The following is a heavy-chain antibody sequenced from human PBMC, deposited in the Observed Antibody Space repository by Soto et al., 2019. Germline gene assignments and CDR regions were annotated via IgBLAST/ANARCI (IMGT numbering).Heavy chain of an antibody. CDR1: GGSFSSYY. J-gene: IGHJ6*02. D-gene: IGHD3-3*01. CDR3: ARGRVDYDFWSGYLGKRYGMDV. V-gene: IGHV4-34*01. Sequence: PSETLSLTCAVYGGSFSSYYWSWIRQPPGKGLEWIGEINHSGSTNYNPSLKSRVTISVDTSKNQFSLKLSSVTAADTAVYYCARGRVDYDFWSGYLGKRYGMDVWGQGTTVTVSS. CDR2: INHSGST.